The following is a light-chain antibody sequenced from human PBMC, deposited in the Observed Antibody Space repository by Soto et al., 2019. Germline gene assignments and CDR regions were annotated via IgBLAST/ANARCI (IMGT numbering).Light chain of an antibody. V-gene: IGLV2-8*01. CDR1: SSDAGTYNY. J-gene: IGLJ2*01. CDR2: EVS. CDR3: SSYAGSNNLV. Sequence: QSVLTQPPSASGSPGQSVTISCTGTSSDAGTYNYVSWYQQHPGKAPKLMISEVSKRPSGVPDRFSGSKSGNTASLTVSGLQAEDEAHYYCSSYAGSNNLVFGGGTKLTVL.